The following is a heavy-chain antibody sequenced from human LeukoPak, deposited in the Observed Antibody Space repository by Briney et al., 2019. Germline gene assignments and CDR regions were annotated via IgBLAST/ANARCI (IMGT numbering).Heavy chain of an antibody. Sequence: SETLSLTCTVSGGSICSYYWSWIRQPAGKGLEWIGRIYTSGSTNYNPSLKSRVTMSVDTSKNQFSLKLSSVTAADTAVYYCARDIRQPGLPGNWFDPWGQGTLVTVSS. CDR3: ARDIRQPGLPGNWFDP. D-gene: IGHD2-2*01. J-gene: IGHJ5*02. CDR2: IYTSGST. V-gene: IGHV4-4*07. CDR1: GGSICSYY.